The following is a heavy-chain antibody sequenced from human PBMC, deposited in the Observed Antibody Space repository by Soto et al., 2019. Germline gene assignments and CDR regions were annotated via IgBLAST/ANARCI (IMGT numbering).Heavy chain of an antibody. Sequence: QITLKESGPTLVKPTQTLTLTCTFSGFSLSSTRMAVGWIRQSLGKALEWLALIYWDDDKRYSPFLKSRLTITKDTSKNQVVLTMSNMDPVDTARYYCAHIVVAGLGYYFDYWGQGTLVTVSS. CDR3: AHIVVAGLGYYFDY. D-gene: IGHD6-19*01. CDR1: GFSLSSTRMA. J-gene: IGHJ4*02. V-gene: IGHV2-5*02. CDR2: IYWDDDK.